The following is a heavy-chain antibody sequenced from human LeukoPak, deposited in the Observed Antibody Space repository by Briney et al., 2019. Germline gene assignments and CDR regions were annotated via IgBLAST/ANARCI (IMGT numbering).Heavy chain of an antibody. CDR1: GFTFSSYS. CDR2: ISGSGGST. D-gene: IGHD4-17*01. V-gene: IGHV3-23*01. Sequence: PGGSLRLSCAASGFTFSSYSMNWVRQAPGKGLEWVSAISGSGGSTYYADSVKGRFTISRDNSKNTLYLQMNSLGAEDTAVYYCRQEGSLYGDPSDYWGQGTLVTVSS. CDR3: RQEGSLYGDPSDY. J-gene: IGHJ4*02.